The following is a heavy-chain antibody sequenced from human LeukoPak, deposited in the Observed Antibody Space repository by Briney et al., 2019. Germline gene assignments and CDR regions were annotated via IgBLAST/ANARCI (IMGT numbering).Heavy chain of an antibody. D-gene: IGHD2-15*01. J-gene: IGHJ4*02. CDR1: GGSISSYY. CDR2: IHNDGST. V-gene: IGHV4-59*12. Sequence: PSETLSLTCTASGGSISSYYWSWIRQPPGKGLEWIGYIHNDGSTNYNPSLKSRVAMSIDTSKNQFSLKLSSVTAADTAVYYCARGGSGGSCYNYWGQGTLVTVSS. CDR3: ARGGSGGSCYNY.